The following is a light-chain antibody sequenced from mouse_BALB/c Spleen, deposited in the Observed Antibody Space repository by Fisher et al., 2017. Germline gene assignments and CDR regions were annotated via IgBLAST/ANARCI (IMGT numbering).Light chain of an antibody. J-gene: IGKJ5*01. CDR3: QQWSSYPPIT. V-gene: IGKV4-59*01. CDR1: SSVSY. Sequence: IVLTQSPAIMSASPGEKVTMTCSASSSVSYMHWYQQKSGTSPKRWIYDTSNLASGVPARFSGSGSGTSYSLTINSMEAEDAATYYCQQWSSYPPITFGAGTKLELK. CDR2: DTS.